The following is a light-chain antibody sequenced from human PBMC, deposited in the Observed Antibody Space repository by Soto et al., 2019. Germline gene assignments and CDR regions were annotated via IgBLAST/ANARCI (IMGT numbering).Light chain of an antibody. CDR2: GNT. V-gene: IGLV1-40*01. CDR3: LSFDSSLSVV. Sequence: QSVLTQPPSVSGAPGQRVTISCTGSSSNIGAGYDVHWYQQLPGRAPKLLIYGNTNRPSGVPDRFSGSKSGTSASLAITGXXXXXXADYYCLSFDSSLSVVFGGGTKLTFL. CDR1: SSNIGAGYD. J-gene: IGLJ2*01.